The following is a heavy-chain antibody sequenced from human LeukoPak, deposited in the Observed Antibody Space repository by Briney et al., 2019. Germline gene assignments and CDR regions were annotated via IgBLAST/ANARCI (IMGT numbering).Heavy chain of an antibody. CDR3: ASLRGLAWFDP. Sequence: SETLSLTCAVSGGSISSSNWWSWVRQPPGKGLEWIGEIYHSGSTNYNPPLKSRVTISVDKSKNQFSLKLSSVTAADTAVYYCASLRGLAWFDPWGHGTLVTVSS. D-gene: IGHD5-24*01. CDR2: IYHSGST. CDR1: GGSISSSNW. V-gene: IGHV4-4*02. J-gene: IGHJ5*02.